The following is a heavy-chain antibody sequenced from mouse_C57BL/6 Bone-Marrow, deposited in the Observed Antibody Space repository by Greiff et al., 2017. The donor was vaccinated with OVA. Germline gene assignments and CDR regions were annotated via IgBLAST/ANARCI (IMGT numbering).Heavy chain of an antibody. CDR2: ISNLAYSI. Sequence: DVHLVESGGGLVQPGGSLKLSCAASGFTFSDYGMAWVRQAPRKGPEWVAFISNLAYSIYYADTVTGRFTISRENAKNTLYLEMSSLRSEDTAMYYCARHAMVKGFAYWGQGTLVTVSA. D-gene: IGHD2-2*01. CDR1: GFTFSDYG. J-gene: IGHJ3*01. V-gene: IGHV5-15*01. CDR3: ARHAMVKGFAY.